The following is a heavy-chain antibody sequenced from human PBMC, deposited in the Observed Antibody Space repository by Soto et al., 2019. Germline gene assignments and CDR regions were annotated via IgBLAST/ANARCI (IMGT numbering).Heavy chain of an antibody. J-gene: IGHJ4*02. V-gene: IGHV4-61*01. D-gene: IGHD3-16*02. CDR1: GGSVSSGSYY. CDR3: ARLEYYDYVWGSYRSPYYFDY. CDR2: IHYSGSA. Sequence: PXATLSLTFTVSGGSVSSGSYYWSGIRQPPGKGLEWIGYIHYSGSANYSPSLKSRVTISIDTSKNQFSLNLSSVTAADTAVYYCARLEYYDYVWGSYRSPYYFDYWGQGTLVTVSS.